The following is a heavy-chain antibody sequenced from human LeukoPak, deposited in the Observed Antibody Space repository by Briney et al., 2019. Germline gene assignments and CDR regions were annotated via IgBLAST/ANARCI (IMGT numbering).Heavy chain of an antibody. CDR3: ARDGRYFDWLLPTLEYFQH. V-gene: IGHV1-69*04. J-gene: IGHJ1*01. CDR2: IIPILGIA. D-gene: IGHD3-9*01. CDR1: GGTFSSYA. Sequence: ASVKVSCKASGGTFSSYAISWVRQAPGQGLEWMGRIIPILGIANYAQKLQGRVTMTTDTSTSTAYMELRSLRSDDTAVYYCARDGRYFDWLLPTLEYFQHWGQGTLVTVSS.